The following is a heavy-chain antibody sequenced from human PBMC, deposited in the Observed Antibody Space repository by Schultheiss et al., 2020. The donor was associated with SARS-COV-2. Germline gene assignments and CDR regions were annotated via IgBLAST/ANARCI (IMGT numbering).Heavy chain of an antibody. CDR2: ISYDEVHE. CDR3: ARSSSSWRYFDY. J-gene: IGHJ4*02. Sequence: GESLKISCSASGFTFSSYAMHWVRQAPGKGLEWVAVISYDEVHEFYADSVKGRFTSSRDNAENSLYLQMSSLRAEDTAVYYCARSSSSWRYFDYWGQGTLVTVSS. D-gene: IGHD6-13*01. V-gene: IGHV3-30*04. CDR1: GFTFSSYA.